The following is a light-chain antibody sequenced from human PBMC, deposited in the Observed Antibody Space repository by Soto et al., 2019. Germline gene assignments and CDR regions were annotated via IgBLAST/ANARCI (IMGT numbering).Light chain of an antibody. J-gene: IGKJ4*01. CDR2: AAS. Sequence: DIQMTQSASSLSASVGDRVTITCRASERINTYLAWYQQQPGKAPKLLFYAASSLQSGVPSRFSGSGSGTEFTLTISNLQPEDFATYYCQQANSPPLTFGGGTKVDIK. V-gene: IGKV1-12*01. CDR3: QQANSPPLT. CDR1: ERINTY.